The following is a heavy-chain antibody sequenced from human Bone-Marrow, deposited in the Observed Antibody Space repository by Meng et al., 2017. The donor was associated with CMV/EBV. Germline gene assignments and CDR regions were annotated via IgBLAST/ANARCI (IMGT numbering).Heavy chain of an antibody. J-gene: IGHJ5*02. CDR1: GYTFTGYY. D-gene: IGHD2-2*01. CDR3: ARRRYCSSTSCHFPFAP. V-gene: IGHV1-2*02. Sequence: ASVKVSCKASGYTFTGYYMHWVRQAPGQGLEWMGWINPNSGGTNYAQKFQGRVTMTRDTSISTAYMELSRLRSDDTAVYYCARRRYCSSTSCHFPFAPWGQGPRVTGSS. CDR2: INPNSGGT.